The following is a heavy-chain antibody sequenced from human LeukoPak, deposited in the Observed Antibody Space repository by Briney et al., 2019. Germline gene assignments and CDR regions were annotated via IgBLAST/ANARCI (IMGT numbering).Heavy chain of an antibody. CDR1: GYSISSGYY. V-gene: IGHV4-38-2*01. D-gene: IGHD4-17*01. CDR2: IYHSGST. J-gene: IGHJ5*02. CDR3: ARHLPTTVTTRGSSWFDP. Sequence: SETLSLTCAVSGYSISSGYYWGWIRQPPGKGLEWIGSIYHSGSTYYNPSLKSRVTISVDTSKNQFSLKLSSVTAADTAVYYCARHLPTTVTTRGSSWFDPWGQGTLGTVSS.